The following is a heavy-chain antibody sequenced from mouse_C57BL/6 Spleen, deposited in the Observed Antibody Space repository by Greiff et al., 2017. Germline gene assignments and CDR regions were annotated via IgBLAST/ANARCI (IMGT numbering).Heavy chain of an antibody. CDR1: GFSLTSYG. J-gene: IGHJ3*01. V-gene: IGHV2-3*01. D-gene: IGHD2-3*01. CDR2: IWGDGST. Sequence: VAPSQSLSITCTVSGFSLTSYGVSWVRQPPGKGLEWLGVIWGDGSTNYHSALISRLSISKDNSKSQVFLKLNSLQTDDTATYYCAKVRFGGYLAWFAYWGQGTLVTVSA. CDR3: AKVRFGGYLAWFAY.